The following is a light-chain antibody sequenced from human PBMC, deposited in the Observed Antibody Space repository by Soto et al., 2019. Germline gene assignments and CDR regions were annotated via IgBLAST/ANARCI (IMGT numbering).Light chain of an antibody. V-gene: IGKV3-20*01. CDR1: QNVNSNC. CDR2: SAS. J-gene: IGKJ2*01. Sequence: EIVLTQFPGTLSLSPGEGATLSCRASQNVNSNCIAWYQQKPGQAPRLLIYSASTRISGIPDRFSGSGSGTDFTLTISRLEPEDFAVYYCQQCGSSPDTFGRGTKLEIK. CDR3: QQCGSSPDT.